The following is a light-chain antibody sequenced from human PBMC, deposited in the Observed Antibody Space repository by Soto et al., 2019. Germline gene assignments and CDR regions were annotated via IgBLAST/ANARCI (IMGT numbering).Light chain of an antibody. CDR3: QQYNSYSWT. CDR1: QSISNW. Sequence: DIQMTQSPSTLSASVGDRVTITCRASQSISNWLAWYQQRPGKAPKLLIYKASNLESGVPSRFSGSGSGTEFTLIISSLQLDDFATYYCQQYNSYSWTFGQGTKVEIK. J-gene: IGKJ1*01. CDR2: KAS. V-gene: IGKV1-5*03.